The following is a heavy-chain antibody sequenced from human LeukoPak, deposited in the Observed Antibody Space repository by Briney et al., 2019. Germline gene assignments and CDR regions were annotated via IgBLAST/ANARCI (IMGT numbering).Heavy chain of an antibody. V-gene: IGHV5-51*01. CDR3: ARHPAFTGVPARPFDY. J-gene: IGHJ4*02. CDR2: IWPGDSTT. Sequence: GESLQISCKGSGYSFTSYWIGWVRQMPGRGLEWVGLIWPGDSTTRYSPSFQGQVTISADKSLSTAYLQWSSLKASDTAIYYCARHPAFTGVPARPFDYWGPGTLVTVSS. D-gene: IGHD1-14*01. CDR1: GYSFTSYW.